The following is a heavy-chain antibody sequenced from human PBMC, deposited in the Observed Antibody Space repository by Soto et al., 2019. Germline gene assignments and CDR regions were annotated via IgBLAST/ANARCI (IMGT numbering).Heavy chain of an antibody. D-gene: IGHD6-6*01. CDR3: ARAAGGLIEYSSSSGSRDALDI. J-gene: IGHJ3*02. CDR2: INPNSGGT. Sequence: ASVKVSCKASGYTFTGYYMHWVRQAPGQGLEWMGWINPNSGGTNYAQKFQGWVTMTRDTSISTAYMELSRLRSDDTAVYYCARAAGGLIEYSSSSGSRDALDIWGQGTMVTVSS. V-gene: IGHV1-2*04. CDR1: GYTFTGYY.